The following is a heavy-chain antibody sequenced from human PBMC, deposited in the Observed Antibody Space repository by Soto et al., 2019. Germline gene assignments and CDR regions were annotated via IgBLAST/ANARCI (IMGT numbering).Heavy chain of an antibody. J-gene: IGHJ4*02. CDR3: ATEMGATQGTFDN. CDR1: VFPFGANA. Sequence: GGSLRLSCVVSVFPFGANAMSWVRQAPGKGLEWVSGLSNTGRRTSYADSVKGRFNISRDNSENTVYLQMNSLRVEDTAVYYCATEMGATQGTFDNWGQGTLVTVSS. CDR2: LSNTGRRT. D-gene: IGHD1-26*01. V-gene: IGHV3-23*01.